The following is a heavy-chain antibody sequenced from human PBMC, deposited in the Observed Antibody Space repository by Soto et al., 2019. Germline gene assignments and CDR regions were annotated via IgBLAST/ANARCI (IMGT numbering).Heavy chain of an antibody. CDR3: ARPFETSGWVDY. J-gene: IGHJ4*02. CDR1: GYSFTSYW. CDR2: IYPDDSDT. Sequence: GESLKISCKGSGYSFTSYWIGWVHQMPGKGLEWMGIIYPDDSDTRYSPSFQGQVTISADKSISTAYLQWSSLKASDTAMYFCARPFETSGWVDYWGQGTRVTVSS. V-gene: IGHV5-51*07. D-gene: IGHD6-19*01.